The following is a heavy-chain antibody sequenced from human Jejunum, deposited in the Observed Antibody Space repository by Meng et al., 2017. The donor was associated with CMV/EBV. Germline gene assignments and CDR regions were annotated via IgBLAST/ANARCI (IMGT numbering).Heavy chain of an antibody. CDR2: IDWNGGTT. Sequence: CAASGFTFGGHAMSWVRQAPGKGLEWVSGIDWNGGTTAYADSVKGRFTISRDNAKNSLYLHMISLRAEDTALYYCARDFSYYSLDVWGQGTTVTVSS. J-gene: IGHJ6*02. V-gene: IGHV3-20*04. CDR1: GFTFGGHA. CDR3: ARDFSYYSLDV. D-gene: IGHD2/OR15-2a*01.